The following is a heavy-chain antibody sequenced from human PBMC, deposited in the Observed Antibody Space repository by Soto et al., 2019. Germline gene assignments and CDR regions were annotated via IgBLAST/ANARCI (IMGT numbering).Heavy chain of an antibody. V-gene: IGHV3-21*01. Sequence: GGSLRLSCEASGFTFSRVSMSWVRQVPGKGLEWVASISSGSSDTWYADSVKGRFIISRDNAQNSLFLQMNTLRPEDTAMYYCARVAYWGPGTQVTVSS. CDR2: ISSGSSDT. CDR1: GFTFSRVS. J-gene: IGHJ4*02. CDR3: ARVAY.